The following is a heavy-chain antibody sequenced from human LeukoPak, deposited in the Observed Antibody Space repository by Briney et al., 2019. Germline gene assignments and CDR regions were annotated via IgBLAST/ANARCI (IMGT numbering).Heavy chain of an antibody. CDR3: ARPLYDSSGYHDAFDI. Sequence: SETLSLTCAVYGGSFSGYYWSWIRQPPGKGLEWIGYIYYSGSTNYDPSLKSRVTISVDTSKNQFSLKLSSVTAADTAVYYCARPLYDSSGYHDAFDIWGQGTMVTVSS. V-gene: IGHV4-59*01. CDR2: IYYSGST. CDR1: GGSFSGYY. J-gene: IGHJ3*02. D-gene: IGHD3-22*01.